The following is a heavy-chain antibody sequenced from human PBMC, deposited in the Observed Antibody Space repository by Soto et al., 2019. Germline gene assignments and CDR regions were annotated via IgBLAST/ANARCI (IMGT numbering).Heavy chain of an antibody. J-gene: IGHJ4*02. CDR1: GFSFVNYA. V-gene: IGHV3-23*01. Sequence: GGSLRLSCAASGFSFVNYAMNWVRQAPGKGLERVSGLSGSGTSTYYADSVKGRFTISRDNSRDTLFLQMNSLTADDTAVYYCAKATTNGGWFNPFDSWGQGALVTVSS. D-gene: IGHD6-19*01. CDR2: LSGSGTST. CDR3: AKATTNGGWFNPFDS.